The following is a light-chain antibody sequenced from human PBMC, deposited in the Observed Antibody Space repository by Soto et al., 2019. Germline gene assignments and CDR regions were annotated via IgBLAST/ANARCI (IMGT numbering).Light chain of an antibody. Sequence: QSVLTQPPSASGTPGQRVTISCSGSSSNIGNFYVYWYQQLPGTAPKLLIYKNNQRPLGVPDRFSGSKSGTSASRAIGGLRSEDEDDYYCAAWDDSLSGPGVFGGGTQLTVL. CDR2: KNN. CDR1: SSNIGNFY. J-gene: IGLJ7*01. CDR3: AAWDDSLSGPGV. V-gene: IGLV1-47*01.